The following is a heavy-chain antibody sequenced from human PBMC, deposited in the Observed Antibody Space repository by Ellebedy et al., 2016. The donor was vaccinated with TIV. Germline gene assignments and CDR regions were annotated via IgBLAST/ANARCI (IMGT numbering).Heavy chain of an antibody. V-gene: IGHV4-59*01. CDR1: GGSISSYY. D-gene: IGHD1-26*01. CDR2: IYYSGST. CDR3: ARWSGSYYTPTPNFDY. Sequence: MPSETLSLTCTVSGGSISSYYWIWIRQPPGKGLEWIGYIYYSGSTNYNPSLKSRVTISVDTSKNQFSLKLSSVTAADTAVYYCARWSGSYYTPTPNFDYWGQGTLVTVSS. J-gene: IGHJ4*02.